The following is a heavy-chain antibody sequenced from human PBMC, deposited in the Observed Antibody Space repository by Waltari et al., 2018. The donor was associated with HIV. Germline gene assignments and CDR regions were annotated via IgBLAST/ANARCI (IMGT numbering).Heavy chain of an antibody. CDR2: INPRGGDT. CDR3: ARWAGTTNGLDS. V-gene: IGHV1-2*04. CDR1: GYSLLATY. Sequence: QVHLVQSGSEVKKPGASVKVSCPASGYSLLATYINWMRRAPGQGLEGGGGINPRGGDTKSGQKFQGWVTLTRDTSVNTAYMEVNRLRSADTAVYYCARWAGTTNGLDSWGRGTLITVFS. D-gene: IGHD2-8*01. J-gene: IGHJ4*02.